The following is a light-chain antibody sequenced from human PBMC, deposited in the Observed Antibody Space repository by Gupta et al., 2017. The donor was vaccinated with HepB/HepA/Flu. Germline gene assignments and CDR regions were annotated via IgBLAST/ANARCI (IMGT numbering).Light chain of an antibody. CDR1: QSVLYRSNNLNY. CDR2: WAS. Sequence: IVMTQSPDSVEVSLGERATINCKSSQSVLYRSNNLNYLAWYQLTPRQPPKLLIYWASTRESGVPDRFSGSGSGTDFTLTISSLQAEDVAVYYCQQYYSTPWTFGQGTKVEIK. V-gene: IGKV4-1*01. CDR3: QQYYSTPWT. J-gene: IGKJ1*01.